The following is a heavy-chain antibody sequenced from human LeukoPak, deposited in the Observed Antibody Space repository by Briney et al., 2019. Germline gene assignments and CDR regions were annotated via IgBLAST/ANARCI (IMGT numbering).Heavy chain of an antibody. CDR1: GFTVSSNY. D-gene: IGHD1-14*01. CDR2: IFSGGTI. J-gene: IGHJ4*02. CDR3: ARGGIPAVLYYFDY. Sequence: GGSLRLSCAASGFTVSSNYMSWVRQAPGKGLEWVSVIFSGGTIYYADSVKGRFTISRDNSKNTLYLQINNLRAEDTAVYYCARGGIPAVLYYFDYWGQGSLVTVSS. V-gene: IGHV3-66*01.